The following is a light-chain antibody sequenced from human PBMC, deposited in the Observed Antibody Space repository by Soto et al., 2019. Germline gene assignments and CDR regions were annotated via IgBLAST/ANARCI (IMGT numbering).Light chain of an antibody. V-gene: IGLV1-40*01. CDR3: QSYDSSLSEV. CDR2: GNI. CDR1: SSNIGAGYD. Sequence: QSVLTQPPSVSGAPGQRVTISCTGSSSNIGAGYDVHWYQQLPGTAPKLLIYGNINRPSGVPDRFSGSKSGTSASLAITGLQAEDEADYYCQSYDSSLSEVFGGGTKVTVL. J-gene: IGLJ2*01.